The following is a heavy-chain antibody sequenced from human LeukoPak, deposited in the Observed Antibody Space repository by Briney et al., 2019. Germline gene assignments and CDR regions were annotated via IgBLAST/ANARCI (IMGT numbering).Heavy chain of an antibody. D-gene: IGHD5-24*01. CDR1: GFSASNNY. Sequence: PGGSLRLSCAGSGFSASNNYMSWVRQAPGKGLEGVSIIYPGGLTQYADSVRGRFTISRDISRNTLYLQMNSLRAEDTAVYYCARLLELASITRAFDMWGQGTLVTVSS. CDR3: ARLLELASITRAFDM. V-gene: IGHV3-53*01. J-gene: IGHJ3*02. CDR2: IYPGGLT.